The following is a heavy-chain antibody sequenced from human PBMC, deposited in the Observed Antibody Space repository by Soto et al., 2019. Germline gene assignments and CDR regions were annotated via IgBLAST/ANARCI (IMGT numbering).Heavy chain of an antibody. Sequence: GASVKVSCKASGYTFTGYYMHWVRQAPGQGLEWMGWINPNSGGTNYAQKFQGRVTMTRDTSISTAYMELSRLRSDDTAVYYCAXGAARMKTNYYYYGMDVWGQGTTVTVSS. D-gene: IGHD6-6*01. CDR2: INPNSGGT. J-gene: IGHJ6*02. CDR3: AXGAARMKTNYYYYGMDV. V-gene: IGHV1-2*02. CDR1: GYTFTGYY.